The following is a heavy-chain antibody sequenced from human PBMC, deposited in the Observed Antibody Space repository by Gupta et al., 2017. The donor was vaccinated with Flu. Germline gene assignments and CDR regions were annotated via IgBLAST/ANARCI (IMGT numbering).Heavy chain of an antibody. V-gene: IGHV3-33*01. J-gene: IGHJ6*02. CDR1: GFTFRSYG. CDR3: ARGETIFGVALYYYGMDV. Sequence: QVRLVESGGGVVQPGRSLRLSCAASGFTFRSYGMHWVRQAPGKGLEWVAVIWYDGSNKYYADSVKGRFTISRDNSKNTLYLQMNSLRAEDTAVYYCARGETIFGVALYYYGMDVWGQGTTVTVSS. D-gene: IGHD3-3*01. CDR2: IWYDGSNK.